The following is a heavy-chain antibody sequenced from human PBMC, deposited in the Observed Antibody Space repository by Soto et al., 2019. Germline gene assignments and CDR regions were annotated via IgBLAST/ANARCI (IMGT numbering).Heavy chain of an antibody. CDR3: AIHGRDCSSTYCYALFSDHCYYMDI. CDR1: GGSISSYY. D-gene: IGHD2-2*01. J-gene: IGHJ6*03. Sequence: SETLSLTCTVSGGSISSYYWSWFRQPPGKGLEWIGYIYYSGSTNYNPSLKSRVTISVDTSKNQFSLKLSSVTAADTAVYYCAIHGRDCSSTYCYALFSDHCYYMDIWGKGTTVTVSS. V-gene: IGHV4-59*08. CDR2: IYYSGST.